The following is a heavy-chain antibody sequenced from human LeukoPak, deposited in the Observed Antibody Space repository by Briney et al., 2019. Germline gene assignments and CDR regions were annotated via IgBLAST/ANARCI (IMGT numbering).Heavy chain of an antibody. V-gene: IGHV4-61*05. CDR3: ARLRYSSGWYLDY. CDR2: IYYSGST. D-gene: IGHD6-19*01. J-gene: IGHJ4*02. Sequence: SETLSLTCTVSGGSISSSSYYWGWIRQPPGKGLEWIGYIYYSGSTNYNPSLKSRVTISVDTSKNQFSLKLSSVTAADTAVYYCARLRYSSGWYLDYWGQGTLVTVSS. CDR1: GGSISSSSYY.